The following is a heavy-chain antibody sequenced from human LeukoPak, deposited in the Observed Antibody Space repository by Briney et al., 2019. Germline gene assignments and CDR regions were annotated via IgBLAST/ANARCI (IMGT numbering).Heavy chain of an antibody. CDR3: AKEYETYYYGSGSNLDRGYFDY. Sequence: GGSLRLSCTASGFTFSDYAMSWVRQAPGKGLEWVSAISGSGGSTYYADSVKGRFTISRDNSKNTLYLQMNSLRAEDTAVYYCAKEYETYYYGSGSNLDRGYFDYWGQGTLVTVSS. CDR1: GFTFSDYA. CDR2: ISGSGGST. V-gene: IGHV3-23*01. J-gene: IGHJ4*02. D-gene: IGHD3-10*01.